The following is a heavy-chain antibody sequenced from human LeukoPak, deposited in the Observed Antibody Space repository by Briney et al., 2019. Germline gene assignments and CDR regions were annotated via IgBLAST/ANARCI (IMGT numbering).Heavy chain of an antibody. CDR3: ARDSRTYSSSGYFDY. J-gene: IGHJ4*02. Sequence: GGSLRLSCAASGFTFSSYAMRWVRQAPGKGLEWVAVISYDGSNKYYADSVKGRFTISRDNSKNTLYLQMNSLRAEDTAVYYCARDSRTYSSSGYFDYWGQGTLVTVSS. CDR1: GFTFSSYA. V-gene: IGHV3-30-3*01. D-gene: IGHD6-6*01. CDR2: ISYDGSNK.